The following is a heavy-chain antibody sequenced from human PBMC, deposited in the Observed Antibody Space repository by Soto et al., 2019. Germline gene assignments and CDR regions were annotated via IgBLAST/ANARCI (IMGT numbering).Heavy chain of an antibody. J-gene: IGHJ2*01. V-gene: IGHV4-59*01. Sequence: SQTHPLSYTVAWGYSVNYFWSWIRQPPGKGLEWIGYIYYTGSTNYNPSLKSRVTISVDTSKNQFSLQLSSVTDADTAVYYCANFNWYFDLCGRVTLVT. CDR3: ANFNWYFDL. CDR1: WGYSVNYF. CDR2: IYYTGST.